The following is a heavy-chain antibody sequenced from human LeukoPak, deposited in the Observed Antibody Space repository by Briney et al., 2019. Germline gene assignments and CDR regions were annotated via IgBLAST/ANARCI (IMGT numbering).Heavy chain of an antibody. CDR3: ASSYYDYVWGSYRYEDY. J-gene: IGHJ4*02. CDR1: GYSISSGYY. V-gene: IGHV4-38-2*02. CDR2: IYHSGST. D-gene: IGHD3-16*02. Sequence: SETLSLTCTASGYSISSGYYWGWIRQPPGKGLEWIGSIYHSGSTNYNPSLKSRVTISVDTSKNQFSLKLSSVTAADTAVYYCASSYYDYVWGSYRYEDYWGQGTLVTVSS.